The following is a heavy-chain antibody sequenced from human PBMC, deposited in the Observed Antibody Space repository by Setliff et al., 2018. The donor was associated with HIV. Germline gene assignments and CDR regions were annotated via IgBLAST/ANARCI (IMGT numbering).Heavy chain of an antibody. CDR3: ARPSVRMARNWYDFGY. J-gene: IGHJ4*02. CDR2: IIPILGIA. CDR1: GGTFSSYA. D-gene: IGHD1-1*01. V-gene: IGHV1-69*10. Sequence: ASVKVSCKASGGTFSSYAISWVRQAPGQGLEWMGGIIPILGIANYAQKFQGRVTITADESTSTAYMELSSLTSEDTAVYYCARPSVRMARNWYDFGYWGQGTLVTVSA.